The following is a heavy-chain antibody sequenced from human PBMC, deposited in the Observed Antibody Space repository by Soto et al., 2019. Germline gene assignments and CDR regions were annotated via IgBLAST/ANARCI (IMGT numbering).Heavy chain of an antibody. D-gene: IGHD5-12*01. Sequence: GGSLRLSCAASGFTFSSYAMHWVRQAPGKGLEYVSAISSNGGSTYYANSVKGRFTISRDNSKNTLYLQMGSLRAEDMAVYYCARGARRDGYNYFDYWGQGTLVTVSS. V-gene: IGHV3-64*01. CDR3: ARGARRDGYNYFDY. J-gene: IGHJ4*02. CDR1: GFTFSSYA. CDR2: ISSNGGST.